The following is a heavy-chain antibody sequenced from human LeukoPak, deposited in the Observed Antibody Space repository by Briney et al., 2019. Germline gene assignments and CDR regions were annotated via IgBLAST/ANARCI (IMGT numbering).Heavy chain of an antibody. Sequence: ASETLSLTCTVSGGSISSSSYYWGWIRQPPGKGLEWIGSIYYSGSTYYNPSLKSRVTISVDTSKNQFSLKLSSVTAADTAVYYCARLSTYSSSWYYFDYWGQGTQVTVSS. D-gene: IGHD6-13*01. CDR1: GGSISSSSYY. CDR2: IYYSGST. J-gene: IGHJ4*02. CDR3: ARLSTYSSSWYYFDY. V-gene: IGHV4-39*01.